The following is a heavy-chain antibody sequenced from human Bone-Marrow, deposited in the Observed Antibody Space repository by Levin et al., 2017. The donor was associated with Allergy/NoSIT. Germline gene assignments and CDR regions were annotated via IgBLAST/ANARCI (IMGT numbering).Heavy chain of an antibody. CDR2: ISSSGSTK. J-gene: IGHJ4*02. Sequence: GGSLRLSCAASGFTFSDYYMSWIRQAPGKGLEWISYISSSGSTKYYADSMKGRFTISRDNAKNSLYLQSNRVRAEDMGAYYCARGGRTLRQIDFWGQGTLVTVSS. CDR1: GFTFSDYY. D-gene: IGHD1-26*01. CDR3: ARGGRTLRQIDF. V-gene: IGHV3-11*01.